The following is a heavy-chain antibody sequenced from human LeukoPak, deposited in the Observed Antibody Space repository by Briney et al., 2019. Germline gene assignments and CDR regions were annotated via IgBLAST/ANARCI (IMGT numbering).Heavy chain of an antibody. CDR3: AREPEFYGSGSYYDYYYYMDV. Sequence: GGTLRLSCAASGFTFDDHGMSWVRQAPGKGLEWASGLNWNGDSTGYADSVMGRFTISRDNAKNSLYLQMNSLRAEDTAVYYCAREPEFYGSGSYYDYYYYMDVWGKGTTVTVSS. J-gene: IGHJ6*03. D-gene: IGHD3-10*01. V-gene: IGHV3-20*04. CDR2: LNWNGDST. CDR1: GFTFDDHG.